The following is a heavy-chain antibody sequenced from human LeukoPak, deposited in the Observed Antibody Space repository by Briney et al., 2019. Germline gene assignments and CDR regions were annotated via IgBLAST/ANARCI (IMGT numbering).Heavy chain of an antibody. CDR3: AGEDYYGSGKDWFDP. D-gene: IGHD3-10*01. CDR1: GGSFSGYY. J-gene: IGHJ5*02. Sequence: SETLSLTCAVYGGSFSGYYWSWIRQPPGKGLEWIGEINHSGSTNYNPSLKSRVTISVDTSKNQFSLKLSSVTAADTAVYYCAGEDYYGSGKDWFDPWGQGTLVTVSS. CDR2: INHSGST. V-gene: IGHV4-34*01.